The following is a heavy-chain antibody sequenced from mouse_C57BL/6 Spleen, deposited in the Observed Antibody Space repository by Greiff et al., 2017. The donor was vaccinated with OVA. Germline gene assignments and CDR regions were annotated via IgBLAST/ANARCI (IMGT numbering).Heavy chain of an antibody. Sequence: VQLQQSGPELVKPGASVKISCKASGYAFSSSWMNWVKQRPGKGLEWIGRIYPGDGDTNSNGKFKGKATLTADKSSSTAYMQLSSLTSEDSAVYFCENDGYAMDYWGQGTSVTVSS. CDR2: IYPGDGDT. D-gene: IGHD2-3*01. CDR1: GYAFSSSW. V-gene: IGHV1-82*01. CDR3: ENDGYAMDY. J-gene: IGHJ4*01.